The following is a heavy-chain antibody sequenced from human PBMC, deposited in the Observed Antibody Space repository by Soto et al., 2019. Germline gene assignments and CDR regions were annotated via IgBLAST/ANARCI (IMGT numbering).Heavy chain of an antibody. Sequence: VASVKVSCKASGGTFSSYAISWVRQAPGQGLEWMGGIIPIFGTANYAQKFQGRVTITADESTSTAYMELSSLRSEDTAVYYCAARYGSVFYGMDVWGQGTTVTVSS. CDR2: IIPIFGTA. CDR3: AARYGSVFYGMDV. V-gene: IGHV1-69*13. D-gene: IGHD3-10*01. J-gene: IGHJ6*02. CDR1: GGTFSSYA.